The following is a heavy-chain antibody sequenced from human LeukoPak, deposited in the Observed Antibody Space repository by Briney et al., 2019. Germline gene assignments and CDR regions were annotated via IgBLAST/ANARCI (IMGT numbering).Heavy chain of an antibody. CDR1: GYTFTGYY. V-gene: IGHV1-2*02. Sequence: ASVKVSCTASGYTFTGYYMHWVRQAPGQGLAWMGWINPNSGGTNYAQKFQGRVTMTRDTSISTAYMELSRLRSDDTAVYYCARTGSGAGYYYYYYGMDVWGQGTTVTVSS. CDR3: ARTGSGAGYYYYYYGMDV. CDR2: INPNSGGT. D-gene: IGHD3-10*01. J-gene: IGHJ6*02.